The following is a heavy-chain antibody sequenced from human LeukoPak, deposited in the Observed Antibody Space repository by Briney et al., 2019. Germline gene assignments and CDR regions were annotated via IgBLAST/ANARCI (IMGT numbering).Heavy chain of an antibody. Sequence: GGSLRLSCAASGFTFSSYGMHWVRQAPGKGLEWVAVIWYDGSNKYYADSVKGRFTISRDNSKNTLYLQMNSLRAEDTAVYYCARDSFLYSSSWFVFWGAFDIWGRGTMVTVSS. CDR2: IWYDGSNK. D-gene: IGHD6-13*01. J-gene: IGHJ3*02. CDR1: GFTFSSYG. CDR3: ARDSFLYSSSWFVFWGAFDI. V-gene: IGHV3-33*01.